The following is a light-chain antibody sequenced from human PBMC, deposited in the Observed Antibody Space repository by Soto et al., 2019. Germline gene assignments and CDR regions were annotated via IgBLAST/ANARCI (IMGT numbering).Light chain of an antibody. CDR1: QSVSSN. Sequence: EIVMTQSPATLSVSPGERATLSCRASQSVSSNLAWYQKKPGQAPRLLIYGASTRATRIPARFSGSGSATEFTLTISSLQSGDFAVYYCQQYNIWPPWTFGQGTKVEIK. J-gene: IGKJ1*01. CDR2: GAS. CDR3: QQYNIWPPWT. V-gene: IGKV3-15*01.